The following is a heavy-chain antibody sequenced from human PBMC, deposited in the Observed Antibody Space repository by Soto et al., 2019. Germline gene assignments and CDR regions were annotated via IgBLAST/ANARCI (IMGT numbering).Heavy chain of an antibody. CDR2: INHSGST. J-gene: IGHJ6*02. V-gene: IGHV4-34*01. D-gene: IGHD6-13*01. Sequence: SETLSLTCAVYGGSFSGYYWSWIRQPPGKGLEWIGEINHSGSTNYNPSLKSRVTISVDTSKNQFSLKLSSVTAADTAVYYCAKYSSSWPHYYYYGMDVWGQGNTVTVSS. CDR3: AKYSSSWPHYYYYGMDV. CDR1: GGSFSGYY.